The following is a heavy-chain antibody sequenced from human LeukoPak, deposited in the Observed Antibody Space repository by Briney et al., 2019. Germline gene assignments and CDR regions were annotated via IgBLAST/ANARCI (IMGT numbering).Heavy chain of an antibody. D-gene: IGHD5-24*01. V-gene: IGHV4-39*07. CDR2: IYYSGST. CDR3: ARVSGYNLFDY. Sequence: SETLSLTCTVSGGSISSSSYYWGWIRQPPGKGLEWIGSIYYSGSTYYNPSLKSRVTISVDTSKNQFSLKLSAVTAADTAVYYCARVSGYNLFDYWGQGTLVTVSS. CDR1: GGSISSSSYY. J-gene: IGHJ4*02.